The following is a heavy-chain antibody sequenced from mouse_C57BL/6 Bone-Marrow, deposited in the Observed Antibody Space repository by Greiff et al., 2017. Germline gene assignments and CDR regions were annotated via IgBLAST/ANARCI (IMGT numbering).Heavy chain of an antibody. CDR1: GYTFTDYE. CDR2: IDPETGGT. D-gene: IGHD1-1*01. V-gene: IGHV1-15*01. CDR3: TRSFITSVVAFDY. J-gene: IGHJ2*01. Sequence: VQLVESGAELVRPGASVTLSCKASGYTFTDYEMHWVKQTPVHGLEWIGAIDPETGGTAYNQKFKGKAILTADKSSSTAYMELRSLTSEDSAVYYCTRSFITSVVAFDYWGQGTTLTVSS.